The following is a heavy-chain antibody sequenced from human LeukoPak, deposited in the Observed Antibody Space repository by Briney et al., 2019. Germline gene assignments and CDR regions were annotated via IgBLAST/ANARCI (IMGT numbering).Heavy chain of an antibody. D-gene: IGHD3-9*01. CDR3: ARVNYDILAGPSYYYYYYGMDV. CDR2: IRTYNGNT. CDR1: GYTFTSYG. J-gene: IGHJ6*04. Sequence: GASVKVSCKASGYTFTSYGINWVRQAPGQGLEWMGWIRTYNGNTNYAQKLQGRVTVTTDTSTSTAYMELRSLRSDDTAVYYCARVNYDILAGPSYYYYYYGMDVWGKGTTVTVSS. V-gene: IGHV1-18*04.